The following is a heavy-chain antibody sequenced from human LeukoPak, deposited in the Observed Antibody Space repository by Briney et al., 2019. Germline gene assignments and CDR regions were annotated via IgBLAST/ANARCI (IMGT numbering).Heavy chain of an antibody. V-gene: IGHV3-72*01. CDR3: ARAPIAAPGVDDY. CDR1: GFTFSDHY. CDR2: IRKKVNSYTT. D-gene: IGHD6-6*01. Sequence: GGSLRLSCAASGFTFSDHYMDWVRQAPGKGLEWVGRIRKKVNSYTTEYAASVKGRFTISRDDSKSSLYLQMNSLKTEDTAVYYCARAPIAAPGVDDYWGQGTLVTVSS. J-gene: IGHJ4*02.